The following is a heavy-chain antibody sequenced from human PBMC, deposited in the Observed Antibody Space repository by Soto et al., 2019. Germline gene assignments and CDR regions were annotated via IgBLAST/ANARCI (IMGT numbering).Heavy chain of an antibody. D-gene: IGHD3-16*01. V-gene: IGHV3-33*01. CDR3: ARAVDMGGYYYYYGMDV. CDR1: GFTFSSYG. Sequence: QVQLVESGGGVVQPGRSLRLSCAASGFTFSSYGMHWVRQAPGKGLEWVAVIWYDGSNKYYADSVKGRFTISRDNSKNTLYLQMNSLRAEDTAVYYCARAVDMGGYYYYYGMDVWGQGTTVTVSS. CDR2: IWYDGSNK. J-gene: IGHJ6*02.